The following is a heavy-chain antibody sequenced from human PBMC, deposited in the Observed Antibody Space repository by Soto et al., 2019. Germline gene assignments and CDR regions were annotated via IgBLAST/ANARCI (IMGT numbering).Heavy chain of an antibody. D-gene: IGHD6-13*01. CDR1: GFTFSNAW. Sequence: PGGSLRLSCAASGFTFSNAWMNWVRQAPGKGLEWVGRIKSKTDGGTTDYAAPVKGRFTISRDDSKNTLYLQMNSLKTEDTAVYYCTTQNSPYLAAAAYYYYYGMDVWGQGTTVTVSS. CDR2: IKSKTDGGTT. V-gene: IGHV3-15*07. J-gene: IGHJ6*02. CDR3: TTQNSPYLAAAAYYYYYGMDV.